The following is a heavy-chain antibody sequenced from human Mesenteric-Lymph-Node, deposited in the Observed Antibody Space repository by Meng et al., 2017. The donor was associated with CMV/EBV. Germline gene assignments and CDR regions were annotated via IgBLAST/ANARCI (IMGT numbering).Heavy chain of an antibody. V-gene: IGHV3-23*03. CDR1: GFTFSSYA. D-gene: IGHD1-26*01. Sequence: GGSLRLSCAASGFTFSSYAMSWVRQAPGKGLEWVSVIYSGGSTHYADSVKGRFTISRDTSKNTLYLQMNSLRAEDTAVYYCARDEGVGARGFDYWGQGTLVTVSS. CDR3: ARDEGVGARGFDY. CDR2: IYSGGST. J-gene: IGHJ4*02.